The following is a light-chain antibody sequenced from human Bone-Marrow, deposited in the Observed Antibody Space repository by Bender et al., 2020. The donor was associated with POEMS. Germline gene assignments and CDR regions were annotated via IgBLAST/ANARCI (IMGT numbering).Light chain of an antibody. V-gene: IGLV2-23*02. J-gene: IGLJ1*01. CDR3: CSYAGSTTFLYV. CDR2: EAT. Sequence: QSVLTPPPSVSGAPGQRVTISCSASNSDFGGYNLISWYQQHPGKAPKLIIYEATKRPSGVSHRFSGSKSGNTASLTVSGLQAEDEADYYCCSYAGSTTFLYVFGTGTKVTVL. CDR1: NSDFGGYNL.